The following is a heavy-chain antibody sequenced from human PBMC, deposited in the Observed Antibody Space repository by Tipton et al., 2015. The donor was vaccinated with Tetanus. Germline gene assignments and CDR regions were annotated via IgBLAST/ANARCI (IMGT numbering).Heavy chain of an antibody. Sequence: QLVQSGPEVKKPGASVKVSCKTSGYTFNTFGISWVRQAPGQGLEWMGWIGVYNGNTNYAQKVQGRVTMTTDTPTTTAYMELRSLRSDDTAVYYCARVPTNPLAVDRPTDYWGQGTLVTVSS. V-gene: IGHV1-18*01. J-gene: IGHJ4*02. CDR2: IGVYNGNT. CDR3: ARVPTNPLAVDRPTDY. CDR1: GYTFNTFG. D-gene: IGHD6-19*01.